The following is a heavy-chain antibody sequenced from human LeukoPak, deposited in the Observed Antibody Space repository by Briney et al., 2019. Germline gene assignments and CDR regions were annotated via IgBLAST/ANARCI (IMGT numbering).Heavy chain of an antibody. CDR2: IKQDGSEK. CDR1: GFTFSSYW. D-gene: IGHD2-8*01. V-gene: IGHV3-7*03. J-gene: IGHJ4*02. Sequence: GGSLRLSCAASGFTFSSYWMSWVRQAPGKGLEWVANIKQDGSEKHYVDSVKGRLTISRDNAKNLLYLQMNSLRVEDTAVYYCAKLSKGIVLMVYADYWGQGTLVTVSS. CDR3: AKLSKGIVLMVYADY.